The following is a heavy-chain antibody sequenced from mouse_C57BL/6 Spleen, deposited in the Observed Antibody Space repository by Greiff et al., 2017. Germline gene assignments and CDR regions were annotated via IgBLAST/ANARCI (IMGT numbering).Heavy chain of an antibody. J-gene: IGHJ2*01. V-gene: IGHV1-69*01. CDR3: AIWITTVVATPLDY. CDR2: IDPSDSYT. D-gene: IGHD1-1*01. Sequence: VQLQQPGAELVMPGASVKLSCKASGYTFTSYWMHWVKQRPGQGLEWIGEIDPSDSYTNYNQKFKGKSTLTVDKSSSTAYMQLSSLTSEDSAVYYCAIWITTVVATPLDYWGQGTTLTVSS. CDR1: GYTFTSYW.